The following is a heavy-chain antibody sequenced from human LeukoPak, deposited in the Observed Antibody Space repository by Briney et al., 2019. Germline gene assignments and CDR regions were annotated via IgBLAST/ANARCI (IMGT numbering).Heavy chain of an antibody. V-gene: IGHV3-30*04. J-gene: IGHJ6*03. CDR2: ISYDGSNK. CDR1: GFTFSSYA. Sequence: GGSLRLSCAASGFTFSSYAMHWVRQAPGKGLEWVAVISYDGSNKYYADSVKGRFTISRDNSKNTLYLQMNSLRAEDTAVYYCARVGDTAMVMGYYYYHYYMDVWGKGTTVTVSS. CDR3: ARVGDTAMVMGYYYYHYYMDV. D-gene: IGHD5-18*01.